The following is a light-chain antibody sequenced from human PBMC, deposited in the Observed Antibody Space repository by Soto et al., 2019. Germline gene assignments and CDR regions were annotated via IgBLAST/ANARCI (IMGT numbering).Light chain of an antibody. Sequence: ENVLTQSPGTLSLSPGERATLSCRASQNVNRNFLAWFQQQPGQAPRLLIAGASNRATGIPARFSGSGSGTDFILTISRLEPEDLAVYFCQQYDKTPLTFGQGTKVESK. V-gene: IGKV3-20*01. CDR3: QQYDKTPLT. CDR1: QNVNRNF. CDR2: GAS. J-gene: IGKJ1*01.